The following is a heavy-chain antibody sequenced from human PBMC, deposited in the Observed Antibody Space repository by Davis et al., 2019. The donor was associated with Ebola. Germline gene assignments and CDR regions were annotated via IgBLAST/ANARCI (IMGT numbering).Heavy chain of an antibody. CDR3: ARGYCSGGSCYYGAYYYYGMDV. Sequence: SETLSLTCAVYGGSFSGYYWSWIRQPPGKGLEWIGEINHSGSTNYNPSLKSRVTISVDTSKNQFSLKLSSATAADTAVYYCARGYCSGGSCYYGAYYYYGMDVWGQGTTVTVS. V-gene: IGHV4-34*01. J-gene: IGHJ6*02. CDR2: INHSGST. D-gene: IGHD2-15*01. CDR1: GGSFSGYY.